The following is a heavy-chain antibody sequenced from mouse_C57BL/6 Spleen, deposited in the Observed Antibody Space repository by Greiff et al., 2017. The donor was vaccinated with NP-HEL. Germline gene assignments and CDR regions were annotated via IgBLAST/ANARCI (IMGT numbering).Heavy chain of an antibody. CDR1: GYSITSDY. D-gene: IGHD2-4*01. J-gene: IGHJ4*01. V-gene: IGHV3-8*01. CDR2: ISYSGST. CDR3: ARYRDYDRGYYYAMYS. Sequence: DVKLQESGPGLAKPSQTLSLTCSVTGYSITSDYWNWIRKFPGNKLEYMGYISYSGSTYYNPSLKSRISITRDTSKNQYYLQLNPVTTEDTATYYCARYRDYDRGYYYAMYSWGQGTSVTVSS.